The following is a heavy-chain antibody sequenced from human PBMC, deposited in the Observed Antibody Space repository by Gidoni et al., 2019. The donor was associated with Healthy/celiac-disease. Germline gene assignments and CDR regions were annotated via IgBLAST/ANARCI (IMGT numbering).Heavy chain of an antibody. V-gene: IGHV3-30*18. J-gene: IGHJ4*02. CDR1: GFTFSSYG. Sequence: QVQLVESGGGVVQPGRSLRLSCAASGFTFSSYGMHWVRQAPGKGLEGVAVISYDGSNKYYADSVKGRFTISRDNSKNTLYLQMNSLRAEDTAVYYCANGVLFDYWGQGTLVTVSS. CDR2: ISYDGSNK. CDR3: ANGVLFDY. D-gene: IGHD3-16*01.